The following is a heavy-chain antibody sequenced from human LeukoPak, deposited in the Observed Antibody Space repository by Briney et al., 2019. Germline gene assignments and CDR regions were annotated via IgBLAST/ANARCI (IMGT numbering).Heavy chain of an antibody. V-gene: IGHV4-39*07. CDR2: GDYSGGT. Sequence: PSETLSLTCTVSGDSFSSVTDYWAWIRQPPGKGLEWIASGDYSGGTYYNPSLESRVAISADMSKNQFSLKLTSVTGADTAVYYCAGERGEEYCSGWYKRNYFDNWGQGIRVTVSS. CDR3: AGERGEEYCSGWYKRNYFDN. CDR1: GDSFSSVTDY. D-gene: IGHD6-19*01. J-gene: IGHJ4*02.